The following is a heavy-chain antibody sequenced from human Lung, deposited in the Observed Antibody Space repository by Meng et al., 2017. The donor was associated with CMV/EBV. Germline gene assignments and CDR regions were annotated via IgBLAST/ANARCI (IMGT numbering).Heavy chain of an antibody. CDR1: GLSFSDSW. CDR2: IKSKVDGGTT. V-gene: IGHV3-15*01. J-gene: IGHJ4*02. Sequence: EXRLVEXXXGVIKPGXSLRLSXVISGLSFSDSWMSWVRQAPGKGLEWVGLIKSKVDGGTTDYAAPLRGRFSISRDDSKNTMYLQMNSLKTDDTAVYYCTTGRGGYNAEDYWGQGTLVTVSS. CDR3: TTGRGGYNAEDY. D-gene: IGHD1-1*01.